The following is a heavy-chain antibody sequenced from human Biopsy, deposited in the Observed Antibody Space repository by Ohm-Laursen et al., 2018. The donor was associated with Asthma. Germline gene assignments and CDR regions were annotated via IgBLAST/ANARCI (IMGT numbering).Heavy chain of an antibody. J-gene: IGHJ3*02. CDR2: ISPNNGGT. CDR1: GYTFTNYH. Sequence: GSSVKVSCKASGYTFTNYHMHWVRQAPGEGLEWMGRISPNNGGTNYAQKFQGRVTMTRDRSISTAYMELSRLRFDDTAVYYCARDPLYDSSAYIGDVFDIWGQGTMVTVSS. D-gene: IGHD3-22*01. V-gene: IGHV1-2*06. CDR3: ARDPLYDSSAYIGDVFDI.